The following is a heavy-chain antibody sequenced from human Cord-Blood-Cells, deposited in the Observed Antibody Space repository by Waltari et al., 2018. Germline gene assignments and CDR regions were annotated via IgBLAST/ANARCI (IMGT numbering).Heavy chain of an antibody. J-gene: IGHJ3*02. CDR3: ARKVPEGDAFDI. Sequence: QVQLVQSGAEVKKPGSSVKVSCKASGGNFSSYAISWVRQAPGQGLEWMGGIIPSVGTANYAQEFQGRVTITADKSTSTAYMELSSLRSEDTAVYYCARKVPEGDAFDIWGQGTMVTVSS. CDR2: IIPSVGTA. V-gene: IGHV1-69*06. CDR1: GGNFSSYA.